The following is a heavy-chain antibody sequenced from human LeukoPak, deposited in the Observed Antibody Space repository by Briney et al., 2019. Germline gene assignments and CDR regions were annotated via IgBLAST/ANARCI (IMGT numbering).Heavy chain of an antibody. J-gene: IGHJ4*02. V-gene: IGHV3-66*02. CDR3: AKAPSGYDSSGYYYGFDY. CDR2: IYSGGST. CDR1: GFTVSSNY. D-gene: IGHD3-22*01. Sequence: PGGSLRLSCAASGFTVSSNYMSWVRQAPGKGLEWVSVIYSGGSTYYADSVKGRFTISRDISKNTLYLQMNSLRAEDTAVYYCAKAPSGYDSSGYYYGFDYWGQGTLVTVSS.